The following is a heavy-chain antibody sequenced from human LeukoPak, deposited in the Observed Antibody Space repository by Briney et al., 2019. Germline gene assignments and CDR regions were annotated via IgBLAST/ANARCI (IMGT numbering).Heavy chain of an antibody. J-gene: IGHJ4*02. V-gene: IGHV4-38-2*01. CDR2: IYHSGST. CDR3: ARQIPYYDFWSGYPYYFDY. D-gene: IGHD3-3*01. CDR1: GYSISSGYY. Sequence: SETLSLTXAVSGYSISSGYYWGWIRQPPGKGLEWIGSIYHSGSTYYNPSLKSRVTISVDTSKNQFSLKLSSVTAADTAVYYCARQIPYYDFWSGYPYYFDYWGQGTLVTVSS.